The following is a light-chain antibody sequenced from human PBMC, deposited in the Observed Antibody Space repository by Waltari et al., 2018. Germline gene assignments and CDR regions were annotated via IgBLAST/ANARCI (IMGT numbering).Light chain of an antibody. V-gene: IGKV1-39*01. CDR2: GAS. CDR3: QQSYSPPYT. CDR1: PSIDTD. J-gene: IGKJ2*01. Sequence: DIKMTQSPSSLSAPVGGRVTVTCRASPSIDTDLNWYQHKPGTAPKLLIFGASFLHRGVPGRFSGSGSGTEFTLTITSLLPDDFATYYCQQSYSPPYTFGRGTKLEIK.